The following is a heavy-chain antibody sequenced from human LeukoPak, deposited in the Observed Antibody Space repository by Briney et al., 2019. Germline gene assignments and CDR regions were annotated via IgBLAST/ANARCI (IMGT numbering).Heavy chain of an antibody. Sequence: SETLSLTCTVSGGSISSSSYYWGWIRQPPGKGLEWIGSIYYSGSTYYNPSLKSRVTISVDTSKNQFSLKLSSVTAADMAVYYCARVRWELPHYFDYWGQGTLVTVSS. J-gene: IGHJ4*02. CDR2: IYYSGST. D-gene: IGHD1-26*01. CDR3: ARVRWELPHYFDY. V-gene: IGHV4-39*07. CDR1: GGSISSSSYY.